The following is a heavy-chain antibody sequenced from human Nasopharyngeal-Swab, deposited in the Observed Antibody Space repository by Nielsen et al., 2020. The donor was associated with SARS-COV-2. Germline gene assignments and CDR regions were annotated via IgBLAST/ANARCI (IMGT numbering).Heavy chain of an antibody. CDR1: GFSVSTKY. J-gene: IGHJ4*02. D-gene: IGHD3-22*01. V-gene: IGHV3-66*01. CDR2: IYAGCST. CDR3: ARGDDSSGYPYSHDY. Sequence: GESLKISCAASGFSVSTKYMSWVRQAPGKGLEWVSSIYAGCSTYYADSVKGRFTISRDNSKNTLYLQMNSLRDEDTAVYYCARGDDSSGYPYSHDYWGQGTLVTVSS.